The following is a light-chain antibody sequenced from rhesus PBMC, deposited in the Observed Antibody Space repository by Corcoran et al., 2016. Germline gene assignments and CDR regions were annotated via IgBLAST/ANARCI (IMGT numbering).Light chain of an antibody. V-gene: IGKV1-74*01. J-gene: IGKJ2*01. CDR1: ENVNNY. CDR3: HHTYAPPYS. CDR2: KAS. Sequence: DIQMTQSPSSLSASVGDRVTITCRASENVNNYLNWYQEKPGKAPQLLIYKASTLQSGVPSRVIGSGSGTPYTFTLSSLQSEDVATYYCHHTYAPPYSFGQGTKVEIK.